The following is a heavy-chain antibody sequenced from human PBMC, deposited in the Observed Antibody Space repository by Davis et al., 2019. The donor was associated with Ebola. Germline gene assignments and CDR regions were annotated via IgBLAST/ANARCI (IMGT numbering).Heavy chain of an antibody. J-gene: IGHJ6*02. CDR3: ARPRGIVGADYYYGMDV. Sequence: SGPTLVKPTETLTLTCTVSGFSLSNARMGVSWIRQPPGKALEWLAHIFSHDEKSYTTSLKSRLTISKDTSKSQVVLTMTNMDPVDTATYYCARPRGIVGADYYYGMDVWGQGTTVTVSS. CDR2: IFSHDEK. D-gene: IGHD1-26*01. CDR1: GFSLSNARMG. V-gene: IGHV2-26*01.